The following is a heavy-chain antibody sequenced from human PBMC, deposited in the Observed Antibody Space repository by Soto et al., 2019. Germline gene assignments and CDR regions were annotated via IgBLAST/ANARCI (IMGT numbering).Heavy chain of an antibody. CDR1: GFTFSSYS. CDR2: ISSSSSTI. Sequence: GGSLRLSCAASGFTFSSYSMNWVRQAPGKGLEWVSYISSSSSTIYYADSVKGRFTISRDNAKSSLYLQMNSLRDEDTAVYYCARDSGYGDYPFYFDYWGQGTLATVSS. D-gene: IGHD4-17*01. J-gene: IGHJ4*02. CDR3: ARDSGYGDYPFYFDY. V-gene: IGHV3-48*02.